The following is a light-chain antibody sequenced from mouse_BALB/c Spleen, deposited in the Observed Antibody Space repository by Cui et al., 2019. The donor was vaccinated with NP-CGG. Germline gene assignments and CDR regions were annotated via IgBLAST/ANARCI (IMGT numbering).Light chain of an antibody. J-gene: IGLJ1*01. V-gene: IGLV1*01. CDR2: GTN. Sequence: HAVVTHESALTTSPGETVTLTFRSSTGAVTTSNYANWVQEKPDHLFTGLIGGTNNRVPGVPARFSGSLIGDKAALTITGAQTEDEAIYFCALWYSNHWVFGGGTKLTVL. CDR1: TGAVTTSNY. CDR3: ALWYSNHWV.